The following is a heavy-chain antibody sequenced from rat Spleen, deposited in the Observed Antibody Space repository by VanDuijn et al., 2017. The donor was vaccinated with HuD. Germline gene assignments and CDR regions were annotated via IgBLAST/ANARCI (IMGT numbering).Heavy chain of an antibody. CDR1: LFTFSDYN. D-gene: IGHD1-10*01. V-gene: IGHV5S10*01. J-gene: IGHJ2*01. Sequence: EVQLVESGGDLVQPGRSMQLSCAASLFTFSDYNMAWVRQAPKKGLEWVATVIYDGSRTYYRDSVKGRFTISRDNAKSILYLQMDSLRSEDTATYYCTTGITTGYYFDYWGQGVMVTVSS. CDR2: VIYDGSRT. CDR3: TTGITTGYYFDY.